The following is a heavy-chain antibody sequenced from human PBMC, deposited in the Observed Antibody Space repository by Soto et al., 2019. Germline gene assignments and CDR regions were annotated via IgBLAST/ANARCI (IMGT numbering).Heavy chain of an antibody. J-gene: IGHJ5*02. V-gene: IGHV3-53*01. CDR1: GFTVSSNY. Sequence: EVQLVESGGGLIQPGGSLRRSCAASGFTVSSNYMSWVRQAPGKGLERVSVIYSGGCTYYADSVKGRFTISRDNSKNTLDLQMHSRSAKETAVYYCARDQVGDYVWGSYRYLSWGQGTLVTVSS. D-gene: IGHD3-16*02. CDR2: IYSGGCT. CDR3: ARDQVGDYVWGSYRYLS.